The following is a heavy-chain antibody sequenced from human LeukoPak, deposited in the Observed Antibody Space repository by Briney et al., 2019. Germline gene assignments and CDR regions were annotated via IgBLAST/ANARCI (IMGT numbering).Heavy chain of an antibody. CDR1: GFTFSSYW. D-gene: IGHD2-15*01. CDR3: ASYCSGGSCYWAPDAFDI. CDR2: INSDGSST. V-gene: IGHV3-74*01. J-gene: IGHJ3*02. Sequence: PGGSLRLSCAASGFTFSSYWMHWVRHAPGKGLVWVSRINSDGSSTSYADSVKGRFTISGDNAKNTLYLQMNSLRAEDTAVYYCASYCSGGSCYWAPDAFDIWGQGTMVTVSS.